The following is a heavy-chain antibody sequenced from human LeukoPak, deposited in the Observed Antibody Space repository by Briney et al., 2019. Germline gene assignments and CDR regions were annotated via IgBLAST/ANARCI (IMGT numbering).Heavy chain of an antibody. V-gene: IGHV3-53*01. Sequence: GGSLRLSCTASGFIVSSNYMSWVRQAPGKGLEWVSGIYSGGRTEYADSVKGRFSVSRDNSKNTVYPQMNSLRADDTALYYCTREPLTGYFGIDYWGQGTQVTVSS. CDR3: TREPLTGYFGIDY. CDR2: IYSGGRT. J-gene: IGHJ4*02. D-gene: IGHD3-9*01. CDR1: GFIVSSNY.